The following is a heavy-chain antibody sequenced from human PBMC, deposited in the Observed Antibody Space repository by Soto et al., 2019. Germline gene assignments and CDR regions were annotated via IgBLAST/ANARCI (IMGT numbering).Heavy chain of an antibody. CDR3: ARLEGLATISYYSDF. Sequence: SETLSLTCSVSDDSINSDKYYWGWIRQPPGKGLEWIGSIYYRGNAYYNPSLQTRVTTSLDKSKSQFSLKLNSVTAADSAVYYCARLEGLATISYYSDFWGPGAPVTGSS. CDR1: DDSINSDKYY. D-gene: IGHD3-9*01. CDR2: IYYRGNA. V-gene: IGHV4-39*01. J-gene: IGHJ4*02.